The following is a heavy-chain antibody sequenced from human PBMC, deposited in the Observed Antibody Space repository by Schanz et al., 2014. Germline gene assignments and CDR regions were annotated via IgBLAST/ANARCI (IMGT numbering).Heavy chain of an antibody. V-gene: IGHV3-NL1*01. CDR3: ARGTPFLCDY. Sequence: QVQLVESGGSVVQPGRSLRLSCTASGFSFDSYNMNWVRQSPGKGLEWVSVIYNGGGGRTYYADSVKGRFTISRDNSKNTLYLQMNSLRREDTAVYYCARGTPFLCDYWGQGSLVTVSS. CDR1: GFSFDSYN. D-gene: IGHD3-16*01. CDR2: IYNGGGGRT. J-gene: IGHJ4*02.